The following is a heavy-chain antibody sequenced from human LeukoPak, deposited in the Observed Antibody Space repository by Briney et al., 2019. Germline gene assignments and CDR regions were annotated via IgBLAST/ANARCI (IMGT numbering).Heavy chain of an antibody. V-gene: IGHV3-30*18. Sequence: GGSLRLSCAASGFTFTTYGMHWVRQAPGKGLEWLAVISYDGSNKFYVDSVKGRFFVSRDNSKNTLYLQMNSLRAEGTAVYYCAKGVGGYFDWLSFDYWGQGTLVTVSS. CDR3: AKGVGGYFDWLSFDY. D-gene: IGHD3-9*01. J-gene: IGHJ4*02. CDR2: ISYDGSNK. CDR1: GFTFTTYG.